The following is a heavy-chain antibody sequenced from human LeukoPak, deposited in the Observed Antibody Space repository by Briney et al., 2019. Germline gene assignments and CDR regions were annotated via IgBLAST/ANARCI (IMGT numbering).Heavy chain of an antibody. V-gene: IGHV4-4*07. D-gene: IGHD1-26*01. CDR1: GGSISSYY. Sequence: SETLSLTCTVSGGSISSYYWSWIRQPAGKGLEWIGRIYSSGNTNYNPSLKSRVTISLDTSKNQFSLNLSSVTAADTAVYYCAGEVGGSWFDPWGLGTWSPSPQ. J-gene: IGHJ5*02. CDR2: IYSSGNT. CDR3: AGEVGGSWFDP.